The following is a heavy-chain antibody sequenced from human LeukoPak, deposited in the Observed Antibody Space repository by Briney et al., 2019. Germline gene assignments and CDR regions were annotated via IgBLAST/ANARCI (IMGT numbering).Heavy chain of an antibody. J-gene: IGHJ5*02. CDR1: GFSFSSYG. D-gene: IGHD2-21*02. V-gene: IGHV3-48*04. Sequence: GGSLRLSCAGSGFSFSSYGMHWVRQAPGKGLEWVSYISSSGSTIYYADSVKGRFTISRDNAKNSLYLQMNSLRAEDTAVYYCARDGVVTAFHNWFDPWGQGTLVTVSS. CDR3: ARDGVVTAFHNWFDP. CDR2: ISSSGSTI.